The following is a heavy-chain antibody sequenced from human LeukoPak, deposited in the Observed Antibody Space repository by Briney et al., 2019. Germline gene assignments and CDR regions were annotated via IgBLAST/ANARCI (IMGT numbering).Heavy chain of an antibody. D-gene: IGHD2-21*01. CDR1: GDSISSSGHS. CDR3: ARHGGLGVVSPYLDH. Sequence: PETLSPTCTVSGDSISSSGHSWGWIRQSPGKGLEWIGLMRHSGSGHYNPSLMSRVTISVDTSQNHFSLRLSSVTAADTAVYYCARHGGLGVVSPYLDHWGQGMLVTVSS. V-gene: IGHV4-39*01. J-gene: IGHJ4*02. CDR2: MRHSGSG.